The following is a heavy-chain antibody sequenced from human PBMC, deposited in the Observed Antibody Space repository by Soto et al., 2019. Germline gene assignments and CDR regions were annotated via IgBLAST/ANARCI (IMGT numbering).Heavy chain of an antibody. CDR3: AKDRGYSYGYTPTDY. CDR1: GFTFSSYA. J-gene: IGHJ4*02. D-gene: IGHD5-18*01. Sequence: EVPLLESGGGLVQPGGSLRLSCAASGFTFSSYAMSWVRQAPGKGLEWVSAISGSGVSTYYADSVKGRFTISRDNSKTTLYLQMNSLRAEDTAVYYCAKDRGYSYGYTPTDYWGQGTLVTVSS. CDR2: ISGSGVST. V-gene: IGHV3-23*01.